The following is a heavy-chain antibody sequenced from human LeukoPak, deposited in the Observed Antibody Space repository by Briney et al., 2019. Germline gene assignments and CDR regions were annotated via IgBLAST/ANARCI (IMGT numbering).Heavy chain of an antibody. J-gene: IGHJ4*02. CDR2: ISGGSETT. CDR3: ARDYADYVGYFFFDY. CDR1: GFTFNNYA. D-gene: IGHD4-17*01. V-gene: IGHV3-23*01. Sequence: PGGSLRPSCAASGFTFNNYAMNWVRQAPGKGLEWVSSISGGSETTYYADSAKGRFTISRDNSQNTLYLQMNSLRAEDTAVYYCARDYADYVGYFFFDYWGQGTLVTVSS.